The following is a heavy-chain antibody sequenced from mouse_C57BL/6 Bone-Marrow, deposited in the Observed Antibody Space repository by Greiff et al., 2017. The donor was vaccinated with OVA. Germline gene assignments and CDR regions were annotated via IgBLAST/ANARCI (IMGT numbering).Heavy chain of an antibody. J-gene: IGHJ3*01. Sequence: VQLQQSGPELVKPGASVKISCKASGYSFTGYYMNWVKQSPEKSLEWIGEINPSTGGTTYNQKFKAKATLTVDTSSSTAYMQLKSLTSEDSAVYYWARGGTSPFAYWSQGTLVTVSA. D-gene: IGHD4-1*01. V-gene: IGHV1-42*01. CDR1: GYSFTGYY. CDR2: INPSTGGT. CDR3: ARGGTSPFAY.